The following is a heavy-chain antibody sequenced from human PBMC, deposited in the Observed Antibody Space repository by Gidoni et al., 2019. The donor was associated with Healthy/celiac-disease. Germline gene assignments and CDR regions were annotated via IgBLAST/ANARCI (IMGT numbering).Heavy chain of an antibody. CDR3: AREGYGMDV. J-gene: IGHJ6*02. V-gene: IGHV3-7*03. CDR2: IKQDGSEK. Sequence: EVQLVESAAGLVQPRGSMRLSCAASGFTFSSYWLSWVRQAPGKGLEWVANIKQDGSEKYYVDAVKGRFTISRDNAKNSLYLQMNSLGAEDTAVDYCAREGYGMDVWGQGTTVTVSS. CDR1: GFTFSSYW.